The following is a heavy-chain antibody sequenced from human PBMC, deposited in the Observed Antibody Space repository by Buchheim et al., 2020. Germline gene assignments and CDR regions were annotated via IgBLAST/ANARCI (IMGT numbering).Heavy chain of an antibody. J-gene: IGHJ6*02. CDR3: ARETRDYYDSSGYYFRYYYYGMDV. CDR1: GGSISSSNW. D-gene: IGHD3-22*01. V-gene: IGHV4-4*02. CDR2: IYHSGST. Sequence: QVQLQESGPGLVKPSGTLSLTCAVSGGSISSSNWWSWVRQPPGKGRGWIGEIYHSGSTNYNPSLKSRVPISVDKSKNHFSLKLSSVTAADTAVYYCARETRDYYDSSGYYFRYYYYGMDVWGQGTT.